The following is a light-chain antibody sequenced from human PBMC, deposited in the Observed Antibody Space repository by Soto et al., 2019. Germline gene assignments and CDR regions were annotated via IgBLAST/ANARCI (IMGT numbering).Light chain of an antibody. Sequence: IQLTQSPSSLSASVGDRVTITCRASQGISSYLGWYQQKPGKAPKSLIYATSNLQSGVPSRFSGSGFGTEFTLTISSLQPEDFATYYCQQYNTYPITFGQGTRLEIK. CDR2: ATS. J-gene: IGKJ5*01. CDR3: QQYNTYPIT. CDR1: QGISSY. V-gene: IGKV1-16*01.